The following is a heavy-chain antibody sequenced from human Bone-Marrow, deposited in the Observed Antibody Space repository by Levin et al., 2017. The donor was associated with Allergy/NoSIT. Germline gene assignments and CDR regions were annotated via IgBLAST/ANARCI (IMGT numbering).Heavy chain of an antibody. Sequence: GGSLRLSCAASGLIFSNYAMNWVRQAPVKGLEWVSQISGSGSNTHYADSVRGRFTFSRDNSNNTVYLQMNSLRADGPAVYYCAGYDTSGYHSPFDCWGQGALVTVS. D-gene: IGHD3-22*01. J-gene: IGHJ4*02. CDR2: ISGSGSNT. CDR1: GLIFSNYA. V-gene: IGHV3-23*01. CDR3: AGYDTSGYHSPFDC.